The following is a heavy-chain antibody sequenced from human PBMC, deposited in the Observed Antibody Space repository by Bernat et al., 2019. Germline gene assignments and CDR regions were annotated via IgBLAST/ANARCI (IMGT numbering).Heavy chain of an antibody. J-gene: IGHJ4*02. Sequence: QLHLQQSGPGLVKASETLSPTCTVSGAPISSTSYYWGWIRQPPGKGLAWIGIMYNGGSTYYNPSLKHRLTISVATTKNQFSLKQRSVAAAETAVYYCARMGGSGWPQADYWGQGTLVTVSS. CDR1: GAPISSTSYY. CDR2: MYNGGST. CDR3: ARMGGSGWPQADY. D-gene: IGHD6-19*01. V-gene: IGHV4-39*01.